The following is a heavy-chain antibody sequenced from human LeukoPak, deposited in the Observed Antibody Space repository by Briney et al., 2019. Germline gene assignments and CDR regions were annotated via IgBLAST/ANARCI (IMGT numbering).Heavy chain of an antibody. V-gene: IGHV1-69*13. CDR1: GGTLSSYA. CDR3: ARTFYSGSGSYWALDI. Sequence: ASVKVSCKASGGTLSSYAISWVRQAPGQGLEWMGGIIPIFGTANYAQKFQGRVTITADESTRTACMELSSLRSEDTAVYYCARTFYSGSGSYWALDIWGQGTMVTVSS. CDR2: IIPIFGTA. D-gene: IGHD3-10*01. J-gene: IGHJ3*02.